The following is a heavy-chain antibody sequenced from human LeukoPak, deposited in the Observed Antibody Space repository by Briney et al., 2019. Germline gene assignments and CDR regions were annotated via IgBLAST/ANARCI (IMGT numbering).Heavy chain of an antibody. V-gene: IGHV1-18*01. D-gene: IGHD3-22*01. CDR2: ISAYNGNT. J-gene: IGHJ4*02. CDR3: ATGAPRDYYDSSGYYEFDY. Sequence: ALVKVSCKASGYTFTSYGISWVRQAPGQGLEWMGWISAYNGNTNYAQKLQGRVTMTTDTSTSTAYMELRSLRSDDTAVYYCATGAPRDYYDSSGYYEFDYWGQGTLVTVSS. CDR1: GYTFTSYG.